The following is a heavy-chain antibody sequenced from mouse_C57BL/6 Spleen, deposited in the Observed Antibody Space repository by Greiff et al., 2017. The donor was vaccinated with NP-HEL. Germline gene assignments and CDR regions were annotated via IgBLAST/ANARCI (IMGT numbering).Heavy chain of an antibody. D-gene: IGHD1-3*01. CDR2: ISYDGSN. Sequence: ESGPGLVKPSQSLSLTCSVTGYSITSGYYWNWLRQFPGNKLEWMGFISYDGSNNYQPSLKNRISITRHTSKNQFCLKLNSVTTEDTATDYCARGGKGFADWGQGTLVTVYA. CDR3: ARGGKGFAD. CDR1: GYSITSGYY. V-gene: IGHV3-6*01. J-gene: IGHJ3*01.